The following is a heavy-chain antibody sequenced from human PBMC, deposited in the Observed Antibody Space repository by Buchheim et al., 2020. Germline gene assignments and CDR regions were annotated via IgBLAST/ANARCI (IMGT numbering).Heavy chain of an antibody. J-gene: IGHJ4*02. CDR3: AKDRRTVTHEYYFDY. Sequence: QVQLVESGGGVVQPGRSLRLSCAASGFTFSSYGMHWVRQAPGKGLEWVAVISYDGSNKYYADSVKGRFTISRDNSKNTLYLQMNSLRAEDTAVYYCAKDRRTVTHEYYFDYWGQGTL. V-gene: IGHV3-30*18. CDR2: ISYDGSNK. D-gene: IGHD4-17*01. CDR1: GFTFSSYG.